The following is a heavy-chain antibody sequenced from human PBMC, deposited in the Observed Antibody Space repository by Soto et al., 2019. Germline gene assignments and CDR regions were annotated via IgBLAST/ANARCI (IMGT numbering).Heavy chain of an antibody. CDR2: IYSGGST. CDR1: GFSVTANY. V-gene: IGHV3-53*01. CDR3: HGYGY. D-gene: IGHD5-12*01. Sequence: EVQVVESGGGLIQPGGSLRLSCEVSGFSVTANYMSWVRQAPGKGLEWVSVIYSGGSTYYIDSVKGRFSISRDISNNTLDLQMNRLRAEDTAVYYCHGYGYWGRGTLVTVAS. J-gene: IGHJ1*01.